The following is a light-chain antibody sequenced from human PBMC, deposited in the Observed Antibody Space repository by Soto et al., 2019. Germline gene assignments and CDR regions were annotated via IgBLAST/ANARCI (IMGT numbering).Light chain of an antibody. J-gene: IGLJ2*01. CDR2: YDD. Sequence: QPVLTQPPSVSEAPGQRVTISCSGRRSNIVNNAVNWYQQVPGKAPKLLIYYDDLLPSGVSDRFSGSKSGTSASLAISGLQSEDEADYYCAVWDDSLNGPVFGGGTQLTVL. CDR1: RSNIVNNA. CDR3: AVWDDSLNGPV. V-gene: IGLV1-36*01.